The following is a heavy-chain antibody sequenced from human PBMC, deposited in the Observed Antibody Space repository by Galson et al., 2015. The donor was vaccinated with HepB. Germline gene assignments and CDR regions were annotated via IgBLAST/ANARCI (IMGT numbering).Heavy chain of an antibody. V-gene: IGHV4-34*01. Sequence: SETLSLTCAVTGVSFSDYYCVWIRQSPGKGLEWIGEIRHSGRTNYNPSLKSRVTISVDTSKNQFTLNLNSVTAADTAVYFCARGSSPANWFDPWGQGTLVTVSS. CDR1: GVSFSDYY. CDR3: ARGSSPANWFDP. D-gene: IGHD2-15*01. J-gene: IGHJ5*02. CDR2: IRHSGRT.